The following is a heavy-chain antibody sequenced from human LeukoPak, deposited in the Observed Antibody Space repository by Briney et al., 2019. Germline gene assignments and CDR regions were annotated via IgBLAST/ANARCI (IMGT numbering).Heavy chain of an antibody. D-gene: IGHD6-6*01. V-gene: IGHV3-11*04. Sequence: GGSLRLSCAASGFTFSDYYMSWIRQAPGKGLEWVSYISSSGSTIYYADSVKGRFTISRDNAKNSLYLQMNSLRAEDTAAYYCARPLGIAARYYYYGMDVWGQGTTVTVSS. CDR3: ARPLGIAARYYYYGMDV. J-gene: IGHJ6*02. CDR2: ISSSGSTI. CDR1: GFTFSDYY.